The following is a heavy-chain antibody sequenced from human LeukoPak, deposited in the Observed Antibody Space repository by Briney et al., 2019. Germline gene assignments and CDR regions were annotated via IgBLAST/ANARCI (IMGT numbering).Heavy chain of an antibody. CDR3: AKSSRPLPYFDWLLLS. CDR2: ISYDGSNK. Sequence: GGSLRLSCAASGFTLSSYGMHWVRQAPGKGLEWVAVISYDGSNKYYADSVKGRFTISRDNSKNTLYLQMNSLRAEDTAVYYCAKSSRPLPYFDWLLLSWGQGTLVTVSS. J-gene: IGHJ4*02. D-gene: IGHD3-9*01. V-gene: IGHV3-30*18. CDR1: GFTLSSYG.